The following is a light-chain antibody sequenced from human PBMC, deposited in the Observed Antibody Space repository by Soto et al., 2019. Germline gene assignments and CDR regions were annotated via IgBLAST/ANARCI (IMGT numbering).Light chain of an antibody. CDR3: QQYGSSPPRT. V-gene: IGKV3-20*01. Sequence: EILLTQSPATLSLSPGERATLSCRASQSVGSSLAWYQQRPGQGPRLLIHDTSNRATGIPDRFSGSGSGTDFTLTISRLEPEDFAVYYCQQYGSSPPRTFGQGTKVDIK. CDR1: QSVGSS. J-gene: IGKJ1*01. CDR2: DTS.